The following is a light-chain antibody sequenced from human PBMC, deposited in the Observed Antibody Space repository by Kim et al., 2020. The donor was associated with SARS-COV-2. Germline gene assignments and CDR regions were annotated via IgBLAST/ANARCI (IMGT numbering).Light chain of an antibody. J-gene: IGLJ2*01. CDR2: DVS. CDR1: SSDVVGYNY. CDR3: SSYTRSRASVV. Sequence: QSALTQPASGSGSPGQSITISCTGTSSDVVGYNYVSWYQQHPGKAPKLMIYDVSKRPSGVSNRFSDSKSGNTASLTISGLQADAKADYYCSSYTRSRASVVFGGRTQLTVL. V-gene: IGLV2-14*01.